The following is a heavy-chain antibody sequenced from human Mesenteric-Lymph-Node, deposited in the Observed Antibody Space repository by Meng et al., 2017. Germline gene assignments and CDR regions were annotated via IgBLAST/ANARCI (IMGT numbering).Heavy chain of an antibody. V-gene: IGHV3-9*03. Sequence: SLKISCAASGFTFDHNGMHWVRQAPGKGLEWVSGISWNSGSIGYADSVKGRFTISRDNAKNSLYLQMNSLRAEDMALYYCAKHNADYWGQGTLVTVSS. CDR2: ISWNSGSI. CDR1: GFTFDHNG. CDR3: AKHNADY. J-gene: IGHJ4*02.